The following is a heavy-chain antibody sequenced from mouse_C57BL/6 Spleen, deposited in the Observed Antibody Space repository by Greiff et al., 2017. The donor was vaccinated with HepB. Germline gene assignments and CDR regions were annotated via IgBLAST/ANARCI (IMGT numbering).Heavy chain of an antibody. D-gene: IGHD2-4*01. CDR3: AREGLYYDYDPFAY. CDR2: MNPNNGGT. V-gene: IGHV1-26*01. Sequence: VQLQQSGPELVKPGASVKISCKASGYTFTDYYMNWVKQSHGKSLEWIGDMNPNNGGTSYNQKFKGKATLTVDKSSSTAYMELRSLTSEDSAVYYCAREGLYYDYDPFAYWGQGTLVTVSA. CDR1: GYTFTDYY. J-gene: IGHJ3*01.